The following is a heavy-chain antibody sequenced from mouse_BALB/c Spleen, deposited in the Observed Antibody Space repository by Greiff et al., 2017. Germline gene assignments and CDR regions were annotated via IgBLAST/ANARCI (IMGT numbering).Heavy chain of an antibody. CDR1: GFTFSDYY. V-gene: IGHV5-4*02. CDR3: ARGYGHGGFAY. D-gene: IGHD1-1*01. Sequence: EVHLVESGGGLVKPGGSLKLSCAASGFTFSDYYMYWVRQTPEKRLEWVATISDGGSYTYYPDSVKGRFTISRDNAKNNLYLQMSSLKSEDTAMYYCARGYGHGGFAYWGQGTLVTVSA. CDR2: ISDGGSYT. J-gene: IGHJ3*01.